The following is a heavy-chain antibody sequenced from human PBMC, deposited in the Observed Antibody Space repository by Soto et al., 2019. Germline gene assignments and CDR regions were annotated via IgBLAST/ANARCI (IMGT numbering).Heavy chain of an antibody. D-gene: IGHD6-19*01. CDR3: ARFPRAVAGIVDY. CDR2: IYYSGNT. CDR1: GGSISSSSYY. V-gene: IGHV4-39*01. Sequence: PSETLSLTCPVSGGSISSSSYYWGWIRQPPGKGLEWIGSIYYSGNTYYNPSLKSRVTISVDTAKNQFSLKLSSVTAADTAVYYCARFPRAVAGIVDYWGQGTLVTVSS. J-gene: IGHJ4*02.